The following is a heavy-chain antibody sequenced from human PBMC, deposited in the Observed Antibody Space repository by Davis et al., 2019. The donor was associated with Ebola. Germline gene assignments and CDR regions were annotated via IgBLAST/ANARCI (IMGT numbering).Heavy chain of an antibody. J-gene: IGHJ4*02. D-gene: IGHD3-10*01. CDR3: AKDRGVTAAGGDY. V-gene: IGHV3-30*18. CDR2: VSYDESQK. CDR1: GFDFSTYA. Sequence: GGSLRLSCAASGFDFSTYAMNCVRQAPGKGLEWVAVVSYDESQKYYADSVKGRFTISRDNPKNTLFLQMDSLRPEDTAVYYCAKDRGVTAAGGDYWGQGTLVTVSS.